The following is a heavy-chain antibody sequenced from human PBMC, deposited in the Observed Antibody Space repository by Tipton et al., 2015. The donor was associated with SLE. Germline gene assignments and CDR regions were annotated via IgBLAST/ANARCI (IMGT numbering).Heavy chain of an antibody. V-gene: IGHV4-34*01. CDR3: AGAVGTAAGVRDY. CDR2: IADTGSP. D-gene: IGHD6-13*01. J-gene: IGHJ4*02. CDR1: GGSFSGYH. Sequence: TLSLTCAVYGGSFSGYHWTWIRQPPGQGLEWIGEIADTGSPNYNPSLKSRVTISLDTSKSQFSLILNSLTAADTAVYYCAGAVGTAAGVRDYWGQGTLVTVSS.